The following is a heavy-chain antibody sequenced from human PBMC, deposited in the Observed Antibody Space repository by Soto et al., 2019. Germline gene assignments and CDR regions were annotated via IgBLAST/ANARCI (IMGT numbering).Heavy chain of an antibody. CDR2: IIPMFGT. Sequence: QVQLVQSGAEVKRPGSSVKVSCEASGGTFNNYAITWVRQAPGQGLEWMGGIIPMFGTNYAQKFQDRVTITADESTRTAYMELSSLRTEDTAVYFGARPNSCGVPFHYYYGMDVWGQGTTVTVSS. D-gene: IGHD2-8*01. CDR1: GGTFNNYA. J-gene: IGHJ6*02. V-gene: IGHV1-69*01. CDR3: ARPNSCGVPFHYYYGMDV.